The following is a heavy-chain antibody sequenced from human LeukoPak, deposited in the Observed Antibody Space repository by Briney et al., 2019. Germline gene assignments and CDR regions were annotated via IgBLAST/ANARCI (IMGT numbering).Heavy chain of an antibody. CDR2: IKQDGSAK. V-gene: IGHV3-7*01. CDR3: ARDKIVGATLLDY. D-gene: IGHD1-26*01. Sequence: PGGSLRLSCTGSEISFNKNTMSWVRQAPGKGLEWVANIKQDGSAKYYVDSVKGRFTISRDNAKNSLYLQMNSLRAEDTAVYYCARDKIVGATLLDYWGQGTLATVSS. CDR1: EISFNKNT. J-gene: IGHJ4*02.